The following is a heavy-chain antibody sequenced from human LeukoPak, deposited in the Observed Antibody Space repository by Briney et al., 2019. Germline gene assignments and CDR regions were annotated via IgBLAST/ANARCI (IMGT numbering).Heavy chain of an antibody. D-gene: IGHD3-3*01. CDR2: ISGSGGST. CDR3: AKDRGLFGVVIIFDY. Sequence: GGSLRLSCAASGFTFGSYAMSWVRQAPGKGLEWVSAISGSGGSTYYADSVKGRFTISRDNSKNTLYLQMNSLRAEDTAVYYCAKDRGLFGVVIIFDYWGQGTLVTVSS. J-gene: IGHJ4*02. CDR1: GFTFGSYA. V-gene: IGHV3-23*01.